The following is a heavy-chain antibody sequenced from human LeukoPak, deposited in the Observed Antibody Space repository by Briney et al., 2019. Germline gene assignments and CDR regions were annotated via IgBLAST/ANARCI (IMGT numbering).Heavy chain of an antibody. CDR1: GLTFSSYS. CDR3: GLRVGATSRAPDYASDI. Sequence: GGSLRPSCAASGLTFSSYSMNWVRQAPGKGLEWVSSISSSSSYIYYADSVKGRFTISRDNAKNSLYLQMNSLRAEDTAVYYCGLRVGATSRAPDYASDIWGQGTMVTVSS. J-gene: IGHJ3*02. CDR2: ISSSSSYI. D-gene: IGHD1-26*01. V-gene: IGHV3-21*01.